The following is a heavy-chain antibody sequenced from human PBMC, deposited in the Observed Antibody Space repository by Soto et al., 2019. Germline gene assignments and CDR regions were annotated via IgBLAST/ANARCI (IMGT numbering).Heavy chain of an antibody. Sequence: PSRTLSLTCAISGDSVSSNGAAWNWIRQSPSRGLEWLGRTYYRSRWYSDYAPSVKSRITVNPDTSQNQFSLQLNSVTPEDTAIYSCARDPPGFHSAFGFWGQGTLVTVSS. CDR2: TYYRSRWYS. V-gene: IGHV6-1*01. CDR3: ARDPPGFHSAFGF. J-gene: IGHJ4*02. D-gene: IGHD4-4*01. CDR1: GDSVSSNGAA.